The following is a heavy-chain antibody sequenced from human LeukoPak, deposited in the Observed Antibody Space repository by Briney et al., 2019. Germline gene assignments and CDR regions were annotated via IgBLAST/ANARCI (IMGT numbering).Heavy chain of an antibody. CDR2: ISSNRGST. D-gene: IGHD3-10*01. Sequence: GGSLRLSCAASGFTFSSYAMHWVRQAPGKGLEYVSVISSNRGSTYYANSVKGRFTISRDNSKNTLYLQMGSLRAEDKAVYYCARGGLLWFGELSGYWGQGTLVTVSS. CDR1: GFTFSSYA. J-gene: IGHJ4*02. CDR3: ARGGLLWFGELSGY. V-gene: IGHV3-64*01.